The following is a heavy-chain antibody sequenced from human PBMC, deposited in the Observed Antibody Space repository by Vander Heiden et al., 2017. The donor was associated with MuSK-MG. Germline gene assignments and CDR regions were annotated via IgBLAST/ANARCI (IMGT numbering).Heavy chain of an antibody. CDR1: GGSFSGYY. D-gene: IGHD3-16*01. J-gene: IGHJ6*03. CDR2: INHSGST. V-gene: IGHV4-34*01. Sequence: QVQLQQWGAGLLKPSETLSLTCAVYGGSFSGYYWSWIRQPPGKGLEWIGEINHSGSTNYNPSRKSRVTISVDTSKNQCSLKLSSVTAADTAVYYCARGVVGGTRGYYYMDVWGKGTTVTVSS. CDR3: ARGVVGGTRGYYYMDV.